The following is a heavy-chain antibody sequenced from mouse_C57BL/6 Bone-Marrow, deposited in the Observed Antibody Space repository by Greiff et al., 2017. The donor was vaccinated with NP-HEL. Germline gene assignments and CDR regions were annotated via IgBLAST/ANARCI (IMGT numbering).Heavy chain of an antibody. D-gene: IGHD2-4*01. CDR3: ARRYDYDGGYAMDY. V-gene: IGHV5-15*01. J-gene: IGHJ4*01. CDR2: ISNLAYSI. Sequence: EVQRVESGGGLVQPGGSLKLSCAASGFTFSDYGMAWVRQAPRKGPEWVAFISNLAYSIYYADTVTGRFTISRENAKNTLYLEMSSLRSEDTAMYYCARRYDYDGGYAMDYWGQGTSVTVSS. CDR1: GFTFSDYG.